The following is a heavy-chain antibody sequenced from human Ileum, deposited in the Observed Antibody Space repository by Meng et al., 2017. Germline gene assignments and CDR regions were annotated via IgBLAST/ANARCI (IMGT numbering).Heavy chain of an antibody. J-gene: IGHJ4*02. CDR3: ARHGGYSQDF. Sequence: QGQLQGSGPGLVRPSGTLSLTCACSSGSISSNTYWSWVRQPPGKGLEWIGQISHSGSAYYNPSLKSRVTMSVDKSKSQFSLMLTSVTAADTAIYYCARHGGYSQDFWGQGTLVTVSS. D-gene: IGHD4-23*01. V-gene: IGHV4-4*02. CDR1: SGSISSNTY. CDR2: ISHSGSA.